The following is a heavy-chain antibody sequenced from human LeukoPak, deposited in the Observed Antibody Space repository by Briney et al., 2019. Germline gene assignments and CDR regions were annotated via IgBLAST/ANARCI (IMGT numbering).Heavy chain of an antibody. V-gene: IGHV1-46*01. CDR1: GYTFTSYY. J-gene: IGHJ6*03. D-gene: IGHD3-3*01. CDR3: ARFRDFWSGSLDYMDV. CDR2: INPSGGST. Sequence: ASVKVSCKASGYTFTSYYLYWVRQAPGQGLEWMGIINPSGGSTNYAQKFQGRVTMTRDTSTSTVYMELSSLRSEDTAVYYCARFRDFWSGSLDYMDVWGKGTTVTVSS.